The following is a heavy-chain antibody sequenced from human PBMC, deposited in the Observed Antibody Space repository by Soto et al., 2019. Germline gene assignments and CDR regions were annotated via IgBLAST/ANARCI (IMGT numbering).Heavy chain of an antibody. CDR2: IYPGDSDT. J-gene: IGHJ6*02. D-gene: IGHD2-15*01. CDR1: GYSLISYW. CDR3: ARHEVAAAGMDV. V-gene: IGHV5-51*01. Sequence: PGESPRISCEGSGYSLISYWIGWLLLMPGKGLEWMGIIYPGDSDTRYSPSFQGQVTIAADKPIGTAYLQWSSLKASDTAMYNCARHEVAAAGMDVWGQGTTVTRLL.